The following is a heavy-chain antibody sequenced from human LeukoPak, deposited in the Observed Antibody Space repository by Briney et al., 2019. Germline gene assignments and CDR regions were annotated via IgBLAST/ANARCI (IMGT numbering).Heavy chain of an antibody. CDR2: ISWNSGSI. V-gene: IGHV3-9*03. D-gene: IGHD5-24*01. CDR1: GFTFDDYA. CDR3: AKGRRRDGYNFLDY. J-gene: IGHJ4*02. Sequence: GGSLRLSCAASGFTFDDYAMHWVRRAPGKGLEWVSGISWNSGSIGYADSVKGRFTISRDNAKNSLYLQMNSLRAEDMALYYCAKGRRRDGYNFLDYWGQGTLVTVSS.